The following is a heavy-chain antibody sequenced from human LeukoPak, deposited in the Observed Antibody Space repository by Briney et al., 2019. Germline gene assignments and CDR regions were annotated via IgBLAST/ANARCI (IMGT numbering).Heavy chain of an antibody. V-gene: IGHV1-2*02. CDR3: ARDGGYSGYRAVDY. CDR1: GYTFTGYY. Sequence: ASVKVSCKASGYTFTGYYMHWVRQAPGQGLEWMGWINPNSGGTNYAQKFQGRVTMTRDTSISTAYMELGRLRSDDTAVYYCARDGGYSGYRAVDYWGQGTLVTVSS. CDR2: INPNSGGT. D-gene: IGHD5-12*01. J-gene: IGHJ4*02.